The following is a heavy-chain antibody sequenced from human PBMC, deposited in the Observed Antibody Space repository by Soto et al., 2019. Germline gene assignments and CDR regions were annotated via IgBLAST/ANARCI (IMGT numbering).Heavy chain of an antibody. CDR2: IWYDGNNQ. Sequence: QVQLVESGGGVVQPGRSLRLSCAASGFAFSTYGMHWVRQAPGKGLEWVAVIWYDGNNQYYTDSVEGRFTISRDNSHNTLYLQMNRLRAEDTAVYYCARDDIPGIAVATYGMDVWGQGTTVTVTS. V-gene: IGHV3-33*01. D-gene: IGHD6-19*01. CDR1: GFAFSTYG. J-gene: IGHJ6*02. CDR3: ARDDIPGIAVATYGMDV.